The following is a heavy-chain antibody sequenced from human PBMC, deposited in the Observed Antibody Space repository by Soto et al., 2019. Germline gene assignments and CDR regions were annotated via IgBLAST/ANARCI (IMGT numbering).Heavy chain of an antibody. CDR3: AREGSYCDISGYDAFGI. J-gene: IGHJ4*02. V-gene: IGHV1-8*02. Sequence: ASVKVSFKASGYTFTSYDIYWVRQATGQGLEWMGWMNPNSGNTGYAQKSQRRVTMTRNTTISTAYMELSSQRYGDSPLYYCAREGSYCDISGYDAFGIWGRGAVVAVAS. CDR2: MNPNSGNT. D-gene: IGHD3-22*01. CDR1: GYTFTSYD.